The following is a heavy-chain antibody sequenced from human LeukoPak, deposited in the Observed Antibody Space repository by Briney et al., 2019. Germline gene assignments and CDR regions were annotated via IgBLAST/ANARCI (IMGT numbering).Heavy chain of an antibody. CDR2: IYHSGST. CDR1: GGSISSGGYS. CDR3: ARAGDYVWGSYRLHGYFDY. D-gene: IGHD3-16*02. Sequence: PSETLSLTCAVSGGSISSGGYSWSWIRQPPGKGLEWIGYIYHSGSTYYNPSLKSRVTISVDRSKNQFSLKLSSVTAADTAVYYCARAGDYVWGSYRLHGYFDYWGQGTLVTVSS. V-gene: IGHV4-30-2*01. J-gene: IGHJ4*02.